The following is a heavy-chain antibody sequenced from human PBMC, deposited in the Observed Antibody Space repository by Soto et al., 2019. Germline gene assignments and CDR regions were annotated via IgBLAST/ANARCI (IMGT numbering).Heavy chain of an antibody. J-gene: IGHJ4*02. CDR2: ISAYNGNT. D-gene: IGHD2-15*01. CDR3: ARVRGDCSGGSCYSGGY. V-gene: IGHV1-18*01. Sequence: ASVKLSCKASGDTFTSYGISCVRQAPGQGLEWMGWISAYNGNTNYAQKLQGRVTMTTDTSTSTAYMELRSLRSDDTAVYYCARVRGDCSGGSCYSGGYWGQGTLVTVSS. CDR1: GDTFTSYG.